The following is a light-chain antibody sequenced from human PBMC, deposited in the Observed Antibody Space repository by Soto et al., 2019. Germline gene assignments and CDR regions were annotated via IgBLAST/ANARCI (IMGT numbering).Light chain of an antibody. V-gene: IGKV3-20*01. CDR3: QQDGSSPPYT. Sequence: EVVLTQSTGTLSLSPGERATLSCRASQSVSNNYFAWYQQKPGQAPRLLIFGSSDRATGIPDRFSGSGSGTAFTLTISRLEPEDFAVYSCQQDGSSPPYTFGPGTKLEIK. CDR1: QSVSNNY. CDR2: GSS. J-gene: IGKJ2*01.